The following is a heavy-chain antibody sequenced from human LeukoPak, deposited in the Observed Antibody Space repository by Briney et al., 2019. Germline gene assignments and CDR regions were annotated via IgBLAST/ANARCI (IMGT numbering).Heavy chain of an antibody. Sequence: GASVKVSCKASGYTFTSYGISWVRQAPGQGLEWMGWISGYSGNTKYAQKLQGRVTMTTDTSTTTAYMELRSLRSDDTAVHYCARPVVSGNFDYWGQGTLVTVSS. CDR1: GYTFTSYG. V-gene: IGHV1-18*01. D-gene: IGHD5/OR15-5a*01. CDR2: ISGYSGNT. J-gene: IGHJ4*02. CDR3: ARPVVSGNFDY.